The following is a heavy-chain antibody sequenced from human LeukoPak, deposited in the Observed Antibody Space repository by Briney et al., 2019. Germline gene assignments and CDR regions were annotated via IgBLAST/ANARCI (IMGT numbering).Heavy chain of an antibody. CDR2: ISAYNGYA. V-gene: IGHV1-18*01. D-gene: IGHD3-22*01. Sequence: ASVTVSCKASGYIFTSYGIAWVRQAPGQGLEWMGWISAYNGYANYPESLQGRVTMTTDTSTKTAYMELRSLRSGDTAVYYCARYRLSDSPINWFDPWGQGTLVTVSS. CDR1: GYIFTSYG. J-gene: IGHJ5*02. CDR3: ARYRLSDSPINWFDP.